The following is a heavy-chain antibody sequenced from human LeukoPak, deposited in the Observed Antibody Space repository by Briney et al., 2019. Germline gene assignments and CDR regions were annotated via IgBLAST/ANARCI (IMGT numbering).Heavy chain of an antibody. D-gene: IGHD2-15*01. CDR1: AFTFSSYA. V-gene: IGHV3-23*01. CDR3: AKDITTVAYCSSDSCYPDY. CDR2: ISGSGGST. Sequence: QPGGSLRLSWAASAFTFSSYAMSWVRQAPGKGLEWVSAISGSGGSTYYADSVKGRFTISRDNSKNTLYLQMNSLRAEDTAVYYCAKDITTVAYCSSDSCYPDYWGQGTLVTVSS. J-gene: IGHJ4*02.